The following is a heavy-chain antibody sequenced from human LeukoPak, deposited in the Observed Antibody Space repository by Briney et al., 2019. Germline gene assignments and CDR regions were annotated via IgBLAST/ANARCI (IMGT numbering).Heavy chain of an antibody. CDR1: VYTFTSYY. D-gene: IGHD1-26*01. V-gene: IGHV1-46*01. J-gene: IGHJ3*02. Sequence: GASVKVSCKASVYTFTSYYMHWVRQAPGQGLEWVGIINPSGGSTSYAQKFQGRVTMTRDTSTSTVYMELSSLRTEDTAVYYCAREVTTEWEVLSEDAFDIWGQGTMVTVSS. CDR2: INPSGGST. CDR3: AREVTTEWEVLSEDAFDI.